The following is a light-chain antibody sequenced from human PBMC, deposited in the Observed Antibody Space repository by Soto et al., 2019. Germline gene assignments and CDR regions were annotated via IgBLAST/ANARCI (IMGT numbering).Light chain of an antibody. CDR3: QQRSNWPWT. CDR1: QSVSSY. CDR2: DTS. J-gene: IGKJ4*01. V-gene: IGKV3-11*01. Sequence: EIVLTQSPATLSLSPGERATLSCRASQSVSSYLAWYQQKPGQAPRLLIYDTSNRATGIPARFSGSGSGTDVTLTISSLEPEDFAVYYCQQRSNWPWTFGGGTKVEIK.